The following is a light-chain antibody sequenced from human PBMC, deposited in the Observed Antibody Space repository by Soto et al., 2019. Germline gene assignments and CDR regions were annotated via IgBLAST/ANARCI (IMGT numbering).Light chain of an antibody. V-gene: IGKV3-20*01. Sequence: EIVLTQSPGTLSLCPGERATLSCRASQSVSSSYLAWYQQKPGQAPRLLIYGASSRATGIPDRFSGSGSGTDFTLTISRLEPEDFAVYYCQQYGKTFGQGTKV. CDR2: GAS. CDR1: QSVSSSY. J-gene: IGKJ1*01. CDR3: QQYGKT.